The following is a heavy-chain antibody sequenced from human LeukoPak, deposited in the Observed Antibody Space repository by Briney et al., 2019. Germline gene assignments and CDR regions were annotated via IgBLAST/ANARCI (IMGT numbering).Heavy chain of an antibody. V-gene: IGHV3-30*02. J-gene: IGHJ4*02. CDR2: IRYDGSNK. CDR3: AKDRDYYDSYFDY. D-gene: IGHD3-22*01. CDR1: GFTFSSYG. Sequence: GGSLRLSCAASGFTFSSYGMHRVRQAPGKGLEWVAFIRYDGSNKYYADSVKGRFTISRDNSKNTLYLQMNSLRAEDTAVYYCAKDRDYYDSYFDYWGQGTLVTVSS.